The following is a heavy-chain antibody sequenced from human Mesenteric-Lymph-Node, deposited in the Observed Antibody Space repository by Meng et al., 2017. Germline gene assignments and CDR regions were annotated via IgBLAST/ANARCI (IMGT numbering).Heavy chain of an antibody. J-gene: IGHJ4*02. V-gene: IGHV3-48*03. CDR2: ISSSGSTI. D-gene: IGHD3-10*01. Sequence: GESLKISCAASGFTFSSYEMNWVRQAPGKGLEWVSYISSSGSTIYYADSVKGRFTISRDNSKNTLYLQMNSLRAEDTAVYYCARELLWFGELRSLLGYWGQGTLVTVSS. CDR3: ARELLWFGELRSLLGY. CDR1: GFTFSSYE.